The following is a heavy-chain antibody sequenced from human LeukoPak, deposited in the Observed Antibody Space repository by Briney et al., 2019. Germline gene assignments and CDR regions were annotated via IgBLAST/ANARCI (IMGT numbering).Heavy chain of an antibody. V-gene: IGHV4-34*09. CDR1: GGSFSGYC. Sequence: SETLSLTCAVYGGSFSGYCWSWIRQPPGKGLEWIGEINHSGSTNYNPSLKSRVTMSVDTSKNQFSLDLSSVTAADTAVYYCARLPLLWGQGALVTVSS. J-gene: IGHJ4*02. CDR2: INHSGST. CDR3: ARLPLL. D-gene: IGHD2/OR15-2a*01.